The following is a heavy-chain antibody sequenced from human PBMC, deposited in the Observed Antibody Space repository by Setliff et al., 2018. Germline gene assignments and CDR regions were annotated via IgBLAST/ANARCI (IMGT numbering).Heavy chain of an antibody. CDR2: IYYSGST. Sequence: SETLSLTCIVSGASITSDAYYWSWVRQHPGKGLEWIGYIYYSGSTYYNPSLESRVTISLDSSKNQFSLELHSVTAADTAVYYCARSRTIAVKVGVFAVWGRGTLVTVSS. CDR1: GASITSDAYY. V-gene: IGHV4-31*03. D-gene: IGHD6-19*01. J-gene: IGHJ2*01. CDR3: ARSRTIAVKVGVFAV.